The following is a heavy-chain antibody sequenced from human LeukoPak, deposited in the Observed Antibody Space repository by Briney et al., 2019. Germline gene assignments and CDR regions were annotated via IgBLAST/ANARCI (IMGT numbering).Heavy chain of an antibody. J-gene: IGHJ5*02. D-gene: IGHD6-13*01. Sequence: PSETLSLTCTISGGSISNYYWSWLRQPPGKGLEWIGYIFYSGNTYYNPSLKSRVTISVDTSKNQFSLNLTSVTAADTAVYYCARHSSAAKGWFDPWGQGTLVTDSS. CDR1: GGSISNYY. CDR2: IFYSGNT. CDR3: ARHSSAAKGWFDP. V-gene: IGHV4-59*08.